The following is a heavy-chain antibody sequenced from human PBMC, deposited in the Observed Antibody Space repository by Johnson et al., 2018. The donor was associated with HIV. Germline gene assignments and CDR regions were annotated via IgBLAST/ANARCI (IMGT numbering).Heavy chain of an antibody. D-gene: IGHD3-3*01. CDR1: GFTFDDYG. CDR2: IGTAGDT. CDR3: AIIWKHTFDI. Sequence: VQLVESGGGVERPGGSLRLSCVASGFTFDDYGMSWVRQPPGKGLEWVSAIGTAGDTYYPGSVKGRFSISRDNSKNTLYLQMNSLRAEDTAVYYCAIIWKHTFDIWGQGTMVTVSS. V-gene: IGHV3-13*01. J-gene: IGHJ3*02.